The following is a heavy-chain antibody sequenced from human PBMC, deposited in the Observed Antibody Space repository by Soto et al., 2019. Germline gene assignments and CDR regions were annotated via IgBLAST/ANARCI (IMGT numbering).Heavy chain of an antibody. J-gene: IGHJ4*02. CDR3: ARDQSGYNLFDY. Sequence: ASVKVSCKASGYTFTRYAMHWVRQAPGQRLEWMGWINAGNGNTKYSQKFQGRVTITRDTSASTAYMELSSLRSEDTAVYYCARDQSGYNLFDYWGQGTLVTVSS. CDR2: INAGNGNT. D-gene: IGHD5-12*01. V-gene: IGHV1-3*01. CDR1: GYTFTRYA.